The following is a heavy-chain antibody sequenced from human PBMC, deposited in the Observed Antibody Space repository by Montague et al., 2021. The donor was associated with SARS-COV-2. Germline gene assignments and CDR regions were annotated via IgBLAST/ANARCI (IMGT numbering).Heavy chain of an antibody. CDR1: GGSTASHY. D-gene: IGHD6-19*01. CDR2: VYYNGDT. Sequence: SETLSLTCTVSGGSTASHYWNWSRQSPAKRPEGIGYVYYNGDTNYNHSLHSRVTISIDKSENQFTLRRNSVTAADTAVYFCSGGWAFDPWGQGRLATVSS. V-gene: IGHV4-59*08. J-gene: IGHJ3*01. CDR3: SGGWAFDP.